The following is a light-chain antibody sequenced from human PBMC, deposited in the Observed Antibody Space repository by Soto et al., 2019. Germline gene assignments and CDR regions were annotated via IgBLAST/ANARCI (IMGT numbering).Light chain of an antibody. CDR2: AAS. CDR3: QMYNSAPWT. J-gene: IGKJ1*01. V-gene: IGKV1-27*01. CDR1: QGISNY. Sequence: DIPMTQSPSSLSASVGDRVTSTCRASQGISNYIAWYQQKPGKVPKLLIYAASTLQSGVPSRFSGSGSGTDFTLTISSLQPEDVATYYCQMYNSAPWTFGQGTKVEIK.